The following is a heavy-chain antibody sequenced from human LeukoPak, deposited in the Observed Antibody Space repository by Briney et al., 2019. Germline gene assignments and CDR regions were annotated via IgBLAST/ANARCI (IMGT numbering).Heavy chain of an antibody. CDR2: IYYSGST. V-gene: IGHV4-59*01. J-gene: IGHJ3*02. CDR3: ARDSVEGIAVTRPDAYAFDI. Sequence: SETLSLTCTVSGESISGFYWNWIRQPPGKGLEWLGYIYYSGSTNYNPSLKSRVTISVDTSKNQFSLKLSSVTAADTAVYYCARDSVEGIAVTRPDAYAFDIWGQGTMVTVSS. D-gene: IGHD6-19*01. CDR1: GESISGFY.